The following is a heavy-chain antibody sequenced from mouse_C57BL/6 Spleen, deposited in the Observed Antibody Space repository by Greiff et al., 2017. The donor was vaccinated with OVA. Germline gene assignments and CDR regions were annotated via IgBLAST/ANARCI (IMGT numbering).Heavy chain of an antibody. CDR3: ARSGGNHIGD. CDR2: IDPADGET. Sequence: EVQLQESGAELVKPGASVKLSCTASGFNITDYYMHWVKQRTEQGLEWIGRIDPADGETKYAPNFQGKATITADPSSHTASLQLRSLASEDNAVYCCARSGGNHIGDWGQGTVVTVSA. CDR1: GFNITDYY. J-gene: IGHJ3*02. D-gene: IGHD2-1*01. V-gene: IGHV14-2*01.